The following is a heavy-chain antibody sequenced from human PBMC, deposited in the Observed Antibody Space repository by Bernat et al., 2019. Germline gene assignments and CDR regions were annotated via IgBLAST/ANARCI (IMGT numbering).Heavy chain of an antibody. CDR1: GFTFSDYY. J-gene: IGHJ4*02. CDR3: ARGGGVGYCSGGSCYAVDY. Sequence: QVQLVESGGGLVKPGGSLRLSCAASGFTFSDYYMSWIRQAPGKGLEWVSYISSSSSYTNYADSVKGRFTISRDNAKNSLFLQMNSLRAEDMAVYYCARGGGVGYCSGGSCYAVDYWGQGALVTVSS. D-gene: IGHD2-15*01. CDR2: ISSSSSYT. V-gene: IGHV3-11*05.